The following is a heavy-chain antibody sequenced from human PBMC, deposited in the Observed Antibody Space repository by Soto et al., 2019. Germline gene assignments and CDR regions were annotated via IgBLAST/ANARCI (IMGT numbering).Heavy chain of an antibody. J-gene: IGHJ6*03. Sequence: ASVKVSCKASGYTFTNYGITWVRQAPGQGLEWMGWISAYNGDTHYTQRLQGRVTMTRNTSISTAYMELSSLRSEDTAVYYCARESMGDSSSYYYYYYYMDVWGKGTTVTVSS. D-gene: IGHD6-6*01. CDR2: ISAYNGDT. CDR3: ARESMGDSSSYYYYYYYMDV. CDR1: GYTFTNYG. V-gene: IGHV1-18*01.